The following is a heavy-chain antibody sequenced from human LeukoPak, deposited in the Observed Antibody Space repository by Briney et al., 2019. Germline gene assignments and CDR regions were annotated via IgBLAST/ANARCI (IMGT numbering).Heavy chain of an antibody. CDR1: GFTFSSYA. J-gene: IGHJ4*02. CDR2: ISGSGGST. V-gene: IGHV3-23*01. D-gene: IGHD2-2*02. Sequence: PGGSLRLSCAASGFTFSSYAMSWVRQAPGKGLEWVSAISGSGGSTYYADSVKGRFTISRDNSKNTLYLQMNSLRAEDTAVYYCAKDFMGYCSSTSCYSWVFDYWGQCTLVTVSS. CDR3: AKDFMGYCSSTSCYSWVFDY.